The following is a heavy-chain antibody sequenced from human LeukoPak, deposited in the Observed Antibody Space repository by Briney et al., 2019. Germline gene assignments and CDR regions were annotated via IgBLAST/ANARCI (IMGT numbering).Heavy chain of an antibody. V-gene: IGHV1-58*01. D-gene: IGHD1-14*01. J-gene: IGHJ3*02. Sequence: ASVKVSCKASGFTFSSSAVQWVRQARGQHLEWIGWIVVGSGNTNYAQKFQERVSITRDMSTSTAYMELSSLRSEDTAVYYCAAATGASAGSYAFDIWGQGTMVTVSA. CDR2: IVVGSGNT. CDR1: GFTFSSSA. CDR3: AAATGASAGSYAFDI.